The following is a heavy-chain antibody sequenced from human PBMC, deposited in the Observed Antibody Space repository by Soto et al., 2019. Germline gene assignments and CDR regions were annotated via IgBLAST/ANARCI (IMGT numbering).Heavy chain of an antibody. CDR2: IIPIFGTA. CDR1: GGTFSSYA. CDR3: AHHSPGNDFWSWADYFAY. Sequence: QVQLVQYGAEVKKPGSSVKVSCKASGGTFSSYAISGVRQAPGQGLERMGGIIPIFGTANYAQKFQGRVTIAADESTSTAYMELSSLRSEDTAVYYCAHHSPGNDFWSWADYFAYWGQGTLVTVSS. J-gene: IGHJ4*02. V-gene: IGHV1-69*01. D-gene: IGHD3-3*01.